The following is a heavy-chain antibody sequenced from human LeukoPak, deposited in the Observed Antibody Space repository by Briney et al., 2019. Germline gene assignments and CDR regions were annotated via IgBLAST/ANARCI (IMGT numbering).Heavy chain of an antibody. J-gene: IGHJ4*02. D-gene: IGHD3-22*01. CDR3: ARHNYYDSSGYYYAFDY. CDR2: IYYSGST. V-gene: IGHV4-59*08. CDR1: GGSMSSYY. Sequence: SETLSLTCTVSGGSMSSYYWSWIRQPPGKGLEWIGYIYYSGSTKYSPALRSRVTISVDTSMNEFSLKLSSVTAADTAVYYCARHNYYDSSGYYYAFDYWGQGTLVTVSS.